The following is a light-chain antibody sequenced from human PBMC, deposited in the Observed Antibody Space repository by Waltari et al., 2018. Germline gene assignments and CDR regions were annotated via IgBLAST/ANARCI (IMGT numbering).Light chain of an antibody. CDR1: SRDVGNYNL. CDR2: EVN. V-gene: IGLV2-23*02. Sequence: QSALTQPASVSGSPGQSIAISCTGTSRDVGNYNLVSWYQQYPGKAPKLVIYEVNRWPSGASNRFSGSKSGNTASLTISGLQAEDEAYYYCASYGDSDTWVFGGGTKLNVL. CDR3: ASYGDSDTWV. J-gene: IGLJ3*02.